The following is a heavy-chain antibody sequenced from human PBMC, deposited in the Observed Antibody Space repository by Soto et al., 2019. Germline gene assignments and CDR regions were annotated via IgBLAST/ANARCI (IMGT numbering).Heavy chain of an antibody. CDR2: ISSSGTYI. CDR1: GFTFSTYS. Sequence: KTGGSLRLSCAASGFTFSTYSMNWVRQAPGKGLEWGSSISSSGTYIHYADSLKGRLNFPRNNATSPLYLQLISLRAEDTAVYYCARDPSDCSSTSCWGYYALDVWGQGNTVTVS. J-gene: IGHJ6*02. CDR3: ARDPSDCSSTSCWGYYALDV. V-gene: IGHV3-21*01. D-gene: IGHD2-2*01.